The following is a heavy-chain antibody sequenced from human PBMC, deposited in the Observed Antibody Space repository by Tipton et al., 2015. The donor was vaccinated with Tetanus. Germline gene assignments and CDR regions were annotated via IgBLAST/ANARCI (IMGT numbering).Heavy chain of an antibody. Sequence: TLSLTCAVSGGPISSGGYYWSWIRQYPGKGLEWIGYIYYSGSTYYNPSLKSRVTISVDTSKNQFSLKLSSVTAADTAVYYCARIGWLQQNKPAFDIWGQGTVVTVSS. J-gene: IGHJ3*02. V-gene: IGHV4-31*11. CDR2: IYYSGST. D-gene: IGHD6-19*01. CDR3: ARIGWLQQNKPAFDI. CDR1: GGPISSGGYY.